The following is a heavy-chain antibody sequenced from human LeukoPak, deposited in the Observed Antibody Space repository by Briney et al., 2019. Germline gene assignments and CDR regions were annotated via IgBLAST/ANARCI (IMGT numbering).Heavy chain of an antibody. D-gene: IGHD2/OR15-2a*01. Sequence: GGALTLSCPASRCTYTNYLMHGLRQAAGREALGVLRINADATIIAYADSVKGRFTISRDNATYLLYLQMNGLRAAVTAVYYCAKDLSWKTADRWGQGTLVAVSS. CDR3: AKDLSWKTADR. CDR2: INADATII. J-gene: IGHJ5*02. V-gene: IGHV3-74*01. CDR1: RCTYTNYL.